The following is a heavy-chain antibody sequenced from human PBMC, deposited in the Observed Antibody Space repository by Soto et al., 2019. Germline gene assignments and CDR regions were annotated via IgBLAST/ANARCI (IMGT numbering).Heavy chain of an antibody. CDR3: ANDALVGGGISAFDY. CDR1: GFTFDNYV. D-gene: IGHD2-15*01. V-gene: IGHV3-23*01. J-gene: IGHJ4*02. CDR2: ISRSGDTS. Sequence: GGSLRLSCAASGFTFDNYVMTWVRQAPGKGLEWVSAISRSGDTSYYADSAKGRFTISRDNSKSRLYLEMSSLRAEDTALYYCANDALVGGGISAFDYWGQGILVTVSS.